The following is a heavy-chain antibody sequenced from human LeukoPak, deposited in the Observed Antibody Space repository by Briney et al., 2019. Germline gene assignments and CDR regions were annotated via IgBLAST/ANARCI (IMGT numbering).Heavy chain of an antibody. D-gene: IGHD2-15*01. V-gene: IGHV4-34*01. CDR3: ARDEEGGSS. CDR2: INHSGIT. Sequence: SETLSLTCAVYGGSFSGYYWNWIRQPPGKGLEWIGEINHSGITNYNLSLKSRVIISVDTSKNQFSLKLTSMTAADTAVYYCARDEEGGSSWGQGTLVTVSS. J-gene: IGHJ5*02. CDR1: GGSFSGYY.